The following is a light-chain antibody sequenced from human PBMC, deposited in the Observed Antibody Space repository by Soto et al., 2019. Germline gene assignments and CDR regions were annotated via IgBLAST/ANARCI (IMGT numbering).Light chain of an antibody. V-gene: IGLV1-44*01. Sequence: QSVLTQPPSASGTPGQKVTISCSGSSSNIGSNAVNWYQQVPGTAPKLLIYSDDQRPSGVPDRFSGSKSGTSASLAISGLQSEDEADYICAEWNDNLNGPSYVFGTGTKVTVL. CDR3: AEWNDNLNGPSYV. J-gene: IGLJ1*01. CDR1: SSNIGSNA. CDR2: SDD.